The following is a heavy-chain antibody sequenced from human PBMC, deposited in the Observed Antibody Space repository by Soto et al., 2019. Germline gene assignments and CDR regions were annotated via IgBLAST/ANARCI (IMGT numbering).Heavy chain of an antibody. Sequence: EVQLVESGGGLVKPGGSLRLSCAASGFTFSSYSMNWVRQAPGKGLEWVSSISSSSSYIYYADSVKGRFTISRDNAKNSQYLQMNSLRAEDTAVYCCARDSAYCSSTSCPGIYYYYGMDVWGQGTTVTVSS. CDR2: ISSSSSYI. CDR1: GFTFSSYS. V-gene: IGHV3-21*01. J-gene: IGHJ6*02. D-gene: IGHD2-2*01. CDR3: ARDSAYCSSTSCPGIYYYYGMDV.